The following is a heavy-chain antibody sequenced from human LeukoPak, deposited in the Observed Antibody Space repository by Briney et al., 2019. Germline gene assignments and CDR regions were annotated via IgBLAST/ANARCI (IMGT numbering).Heavy chain of an antibody. D-gene: IGHD2-2*01. CDR2: IYHSGST. CDR3: ARRYCTSTSCYYYFDY. Sequence: SETLSLTCTVSGYSISSTYYWGWIRQPPGKGLEWIGSIYHSGSTYYNPSLKSRVTISVDTSKNQFSLKLSSVTAADTAVYYCARRYCTSTSCYYYFDYWGQGTLVTVSS. CDR1: GYSISSTYY. J-gene: IGHJ4*02. V-gene: IGHV4-38-2*02.